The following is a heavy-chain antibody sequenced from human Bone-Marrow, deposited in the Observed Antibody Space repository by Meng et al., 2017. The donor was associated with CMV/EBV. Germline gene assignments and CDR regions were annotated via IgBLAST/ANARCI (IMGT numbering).Heavy chain of an antibody. D-gene: IGHD1-26*01. J-gene: IGHJ6*02. V-gene: IGHV3-13*01. CDR2: IGTAGDT. Sequence: GESLKISCAASGFTFSSYDMHWVRQATGKGLEWVSAIGTAGDTYYPGSVKGRFTISRENAKNSLYLQMNSLRAGDTAVYYCARDQFAGDYYYYGMDVWGQGTTVTVSS. CDR3: ARDQFAGDYYYYGMDV. CDR1: GFTFSSYD.